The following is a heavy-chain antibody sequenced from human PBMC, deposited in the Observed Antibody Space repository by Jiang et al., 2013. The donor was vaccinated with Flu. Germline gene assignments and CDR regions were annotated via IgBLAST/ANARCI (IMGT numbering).Heavy chain of an antibody. Sequence: VQLLESGGGLVQPGGSLRLSCAASGFTFSSYAMSWVRQAPGKGLEWVSAISGSGGSTYYADSVKGRFTISRDNSKNTLYLQMNSLRAEDTAVYYCAKDRPLYYYDSSSGAFDIWGQGQWSPSLQ. CDR3: AKDRPLYYYDSSSGAFDI. V-gene: IGHV3-23*01. CDR1: GFTFSSYA. D-gene: IGHD3-22*01. CDR2: ISGSGGST. J-gene: IGHJ3*02.